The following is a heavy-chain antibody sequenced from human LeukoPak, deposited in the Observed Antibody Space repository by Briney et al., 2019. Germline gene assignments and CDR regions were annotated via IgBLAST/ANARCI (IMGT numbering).Heavy chain of an antibody. CDR3: AKAQYQLLYDYYYYMDV. J-gene: IGHJ6*03. D-gene: IGHD2-2*01. V-gene: IGHV3-23*01. CDR1: GFTFSSYA. CDR2: ISGSGGST. Sequence: PGGSLRLSCAASGFTFSSYAMSWVRQAPGKGLEWVSAISGSGGSTYYADSVKGRFTISRDNSKNTLYLQMNSLRAEDTAVYYCAKAQYQLLYDYYYYMDVWSKGTTVTVSS.